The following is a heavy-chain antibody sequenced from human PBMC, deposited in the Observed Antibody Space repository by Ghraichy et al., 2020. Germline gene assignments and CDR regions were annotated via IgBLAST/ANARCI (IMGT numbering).Heavy chain of an antibody. Sequence: SETLSLTCTVSGYFISSGYYWGWIRQPSGKGLEWIGSIDHSGSNYYNPSLKSRVTISLDTSKNQFSLQLRSVTAADTAVYYCARSGAAGRYYYYYGMDVWGQGTTVTVSS. J-gene: IGHJ6*02. CDR3: ARSGAAGRYYYYYGMDV. CDR1: GYFISSGYY. D-gene: IGHD6-13*01. CDR2: IDHSGSN. V-gene: IGHV4-38-2*02.